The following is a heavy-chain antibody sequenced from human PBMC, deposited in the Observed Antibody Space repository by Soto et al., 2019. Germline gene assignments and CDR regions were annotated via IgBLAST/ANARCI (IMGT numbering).Heavy chain of an antibody. CDR2: IYYSGST. J-gene: IGHJ4*02. Sequence: QLQLQESGPGLVKPSETLSLTCTVSGGSISSSSYYWGWIRQPPGKGLEWIGSIYYSGSTYYNPSLKSRVTISVDTSKNQFSLKLSSVTAADTAVHYCARVKMATITPDYWGQGTLVTVSS. V-gene: IGHV4-39*01. D-gene: IGHD5-12*01. CDR1: GGSISSSSYY. CDR3: ARVKMATITPDY.